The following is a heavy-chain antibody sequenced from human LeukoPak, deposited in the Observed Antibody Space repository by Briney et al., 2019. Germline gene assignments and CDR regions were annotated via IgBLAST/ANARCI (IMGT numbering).Heavy chain of an antibody. D-gene: IGHD2-2*01. Sequence: ASVKVSCKASGYTFTGYYMHWVRQAPGQGLEWMGWINPNSGGTNYAQKFQGRVTMTRDTSISTAHMELSRLRSDDTAVYYCARYIVVVPAAMFGYFDYWGQGTLVTVSS. CDR1: GYTFTGYY. J-gene: IGHJ4*02. V-gene: IGHV1-2*02. CDR3: ARYIVVVPAAMFGYFDY. CDR2: INPNSGGT.